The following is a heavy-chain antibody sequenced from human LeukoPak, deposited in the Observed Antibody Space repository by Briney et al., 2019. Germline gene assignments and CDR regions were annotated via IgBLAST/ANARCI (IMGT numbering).Heavy chain of an antibody. D-gene: IGHD3-3*01. CDR3: ARGATIFGVVTLFDY. J-gene: IGHJ4*02. Sequence: ASVKVSCKASGYTFTRYAMHWVRQAPGQRLEWMGWINAGNGNTKYSQKFQGRVTITRDTSASTAYMELSSLRSEDTAVYYCARGATIFGVVTLFDYWGQGTLVTVSS. CDR1: GYTFTRYA. CDR2: INAGNGNT. V-gene: IGHV1-3*01.